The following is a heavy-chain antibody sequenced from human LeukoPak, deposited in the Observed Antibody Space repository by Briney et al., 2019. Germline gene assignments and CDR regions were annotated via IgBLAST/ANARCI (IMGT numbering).Heavy chain of an antibody. D-gene: IGHD3-16*01. Sequence: GESLKISCKGSGYSFTSYWISWVRQMPGKGLEWMGRIDPSDSYTNYSPSFRGHVTISADKSISTAYLQWSSLKASDTAMYYCARHPNMIWGLAGYYGMDVWGKGTTVTVSS. CDR2: IDPSDSYT. CDR3: ARHPNMIWGLAGYYGMDV. CDR1: GYSFTSYW. J-gene: IGHJ6*04. V-gene: IGHV5-10-1*01.